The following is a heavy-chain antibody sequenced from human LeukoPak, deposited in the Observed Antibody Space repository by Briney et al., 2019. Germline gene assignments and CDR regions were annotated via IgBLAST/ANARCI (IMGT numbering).Heavy chain of an antibody. CDR1: GFTFSRCA. CDR2: IGGSDGKT. V-gene: IGHV3-23*01. CDR3: VKDANYFDSGSYMVPFDS. Sequence: GGSLRLSCAASGFTFSRCAMGWVRQIPGKGLEWVAGIGGSDGKTYYADPVKGRFNISRDNSKNSLYLQPNSLRSDDTAIYYCVKDANYFDSGSYMVPFDSWGQGTLVTVSS. D-gene: IGHD3-22*01. J-gene: IGHJ4*02.